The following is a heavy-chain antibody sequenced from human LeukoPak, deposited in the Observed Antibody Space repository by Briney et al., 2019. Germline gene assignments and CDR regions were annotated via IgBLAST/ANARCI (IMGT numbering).Heavy chain of an antibody. CDR2: ISYDGSNK. CDR3: ARGGRRVDYYDSRINDAFDI. CDR1: GFTFSSYA. D-gene: IGHD3-22*01. Sequence: GGSLRLSCAASGFTFSSYAMHWVRQAPGKGLEWVAVISYDGSNKYYADSVKGRFTISRDNSKNTLYLQMNSLRAEDTAVYYCARGGRRVDYYDSRINDAFDIWGPGTMVIVSS. J-gene: IGHJ3*02. V-gene: IGHV3-30-3*01.